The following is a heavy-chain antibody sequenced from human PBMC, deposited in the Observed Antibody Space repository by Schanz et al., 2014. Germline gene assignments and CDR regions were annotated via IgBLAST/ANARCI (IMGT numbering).Heavy chain of an antibody. CDR1: GFTFNNYD. Sequence: DVQVVESGGGLVQPGGSLRLSCAASGFTFNNYDMNWVRLVPGKGLECVSGISGGGGSAYYADSVKGRFTISRDNSKNTLYLQMSSLRAEDTAVYYCAKVWGSDYFYAFDYWGQGTLVTVSS. CDR2: ISGGGGSA. D-gene: IGHD3-22*01. CDR3: AKVWGSDYFYAFDY. V-gene: IGHV3-23*04. J-gene: IGHJ4*02.